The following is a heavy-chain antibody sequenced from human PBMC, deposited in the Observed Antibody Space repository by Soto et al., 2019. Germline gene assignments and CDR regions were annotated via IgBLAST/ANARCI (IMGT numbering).Heavy chain of an antibody. V-gene: IGHV1-18*01. CDR1: GYTFTSYG. D-gene: IGHD3-3*01. Sequence: ASVKVSCKASGYTFTSYGISWVRQAPGQGLEWMGWISAYNGNTNYAQKLQGRVTMTTDTSTSTAYMELRSLRSDDTAVYYCARDPVSYDFWSGYYKSWFDPWGQGTLVTVSS. J-gene: IGHJ5*02. CDR2: ISAYNGNT. CDR3: ARDPVSYDFWSGYYKSWFDP.